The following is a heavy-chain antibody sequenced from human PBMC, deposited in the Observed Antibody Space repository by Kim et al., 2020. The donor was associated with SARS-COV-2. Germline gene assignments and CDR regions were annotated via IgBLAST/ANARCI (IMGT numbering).Heavy chain of an antibody. J-gene: IGHJ4*02. CDR2: INHSGSP. CDR1: GGSFSGYY. D-gene: IGHD3-10*01. CDR3: ARKRITMVRGASYYFDY. Sequence: SETLSLTCAVYGGSFSGYYWSWIRQPPGKGLEWIGEINHSGSPNYNPSLKSRVTISVDTSKNQFSLKLSSVTAADTAVYYCARKRITMVRGASYYFDYWGQGTLVTVSS. V-gene: IGHV4-34*01.